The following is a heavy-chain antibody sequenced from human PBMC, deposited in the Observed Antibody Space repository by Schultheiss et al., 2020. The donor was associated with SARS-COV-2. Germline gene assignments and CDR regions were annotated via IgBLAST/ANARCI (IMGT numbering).Heavy chain of an antibody. J-gene: IGHJ5*02. CDR3: ARGVDQWSGFEWFDP. CDR2: IYSSGST. CDR1: GDSITSYY. V-gene: IGHV4-4*07. Sequence: SQTLSLTCTVSGDSITSYYWSWIRQPAGKGLEWIGRIYSSGSTNYNPSLKSRVTMSVDTSKNQFSLNVSSVTAADTAVYFCARGVDQWSGFEWFDPWGQGTLVTVSS. D-gene: IGHD3-3*01.